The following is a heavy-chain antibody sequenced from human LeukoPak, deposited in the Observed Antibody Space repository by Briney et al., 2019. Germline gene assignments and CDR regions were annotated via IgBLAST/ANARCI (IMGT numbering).Heavy chain of an antibody. V-gene: IGHV3-53*01. CDR2: IYSGGST. CDR3: ARAGAVYYDSSGYYYPAAFDI. J-gene: IGHJ3*02. Sequence: VREAPGKGLEWXXVIYSGGSTYYADSVKGRFTISRDNSKNTLYLQMNSLRAEDTAVYYCARAGAVYYDSSGYYYPAAFDIWGQGTMVTVSS. D-gene: IGHD3-22*01.